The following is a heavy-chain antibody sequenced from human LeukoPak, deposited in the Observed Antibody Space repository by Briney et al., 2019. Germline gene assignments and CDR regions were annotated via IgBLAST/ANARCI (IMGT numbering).Heavy chain of an antibody. V-gene: IGHV1-8*02. CDR3: ATSSGLTTHDAFDI. Sequence: ASVKVSCKASGYTFTDYDLNWVRQASGQGLEWMGWMNPETEITEYAQKFQGRVTMTRDTSISTAYMELSGLTSEDTAVYFCATSSGLTTHDAFDIWGQWTLVIVSS. CDR1: GYTFTDYD. CDR2: MNPETEIT. D-gene: IGHD3/OR15-3a*01. J-gene: IGHJ3*02.